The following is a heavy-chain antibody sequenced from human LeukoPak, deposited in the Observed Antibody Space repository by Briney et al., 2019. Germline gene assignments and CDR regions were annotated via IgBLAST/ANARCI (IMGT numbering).Heavy chain of an antibody. CDR2: ISAYNGNT. V-gene: IGHV1-18*01. J-gene: IGHJ4*02. CDR1: GYTFTSYG. CDR3: ARGTVADTAMVLDY. D-gene: IGHD5-18*01. Sequence: VASVKVSCKASGYTFTSYGISWVRQAPGQGLEWMGWISAYNGNTNYAQKLQGRVTMTTDTSTSTAYMELRSLRSDDTAVYYRARGTVADTAMVLDYWGQGTLVTVSS.